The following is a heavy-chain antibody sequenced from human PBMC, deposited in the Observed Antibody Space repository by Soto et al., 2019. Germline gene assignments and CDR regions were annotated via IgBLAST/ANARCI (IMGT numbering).Heavy chain of an antibody. CDR3: MNYKSGWEY. V-gene: IGHV4-39*01. D-gene: IGHD6-19*01. CDR2: ISYSGST. Sequence: QLQLQESGPGLVQPSETLSLTCTVSGVSISSRDYYWGWIRQPPGKGLEWIGMISYSGSTYYSPALKIRVTISADTSNNQLSLRLSSGTAADTAVFHCMNYKSGWEYWGQGTVVTVSS. CDR1: GVSISSRDYY. J-gene: IGHJ4*02.